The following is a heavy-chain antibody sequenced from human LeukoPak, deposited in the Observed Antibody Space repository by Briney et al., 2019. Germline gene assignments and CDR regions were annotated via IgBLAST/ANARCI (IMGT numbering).Heavy chain of an antibody. V-gene: IGHV4-39*07. Sequence: SETLSLPCTVSGGSISSSSYYWGWIRQPPGKGLEWIGSIYYSGSTYYNPSLKSRVTISVDTSKNQFSLKLSSVTAADTAVYYCARDRSVAGRYGIDYWGQGTLVTVSS. D-gene: IGHD6-19*01. CDR2: IYYSGST. CDR3: ARDRSVAGRYGIDY. J-gene: IGHJ4*02. CDR1: GGSISSSSYY.